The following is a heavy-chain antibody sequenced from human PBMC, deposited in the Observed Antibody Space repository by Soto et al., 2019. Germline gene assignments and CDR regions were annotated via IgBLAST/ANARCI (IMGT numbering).Heavy chain of an antibody. V-gene: IGHV3-30*03. CDR1: GLTFSSYS. CDR2: ISYDGSDK. D-gene: IGHD3-22*01. CDR3: AREDSLAVVAPGY. J-gene: IGHJ4*02. Sequence: PGGSLRLSCAASGLTFSSYSMNWVRQAPGKGLERVAVISYDGSDKYYADSVKGRFTISRDNSKNTLYLQMNSLRTEDTSVYYCAREDSLAVVAPGYWGQGILVTVSS.